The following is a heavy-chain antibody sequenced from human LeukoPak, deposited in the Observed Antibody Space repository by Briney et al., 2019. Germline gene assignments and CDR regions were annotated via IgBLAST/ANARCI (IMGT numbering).Heavy chain of an antibody. D-gene: IGHD1-14*01. J-gene: IGHJ6*03. Sequence: SETLSLTCTVSGGSISSYYWSWIRQPPGKGLEWIGYIYYSGSTNYNPSLKSRVTISVDTSKNQFSLKLSSVTAADTAVYYCARGVRLNLLYYFYYMDVWGKGTTVSVSS. CDR2: IYYSGST. V-gene: IGHV4-59*01. CDR1: GGSISSYY. CDR3: ARGVRLNLLYYFYYMDV.